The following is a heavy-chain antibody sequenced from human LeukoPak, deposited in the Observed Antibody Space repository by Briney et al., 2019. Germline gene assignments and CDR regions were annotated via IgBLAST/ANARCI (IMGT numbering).Heavy chain of an antibody. V-gene: IGHV4-31*03. J-gene: IGHJ4*02. CDR1: GGSISSGGYY. Sequence: SETLSLTCTVSGGSISSGGYYWRWIRQHPGKGLEWIGYIYYSGSTYYNPSLKSRVTISVDTSKNQFSLKLSSVTAADTAVYYCARVSLPDYGDYEGLDYWGQGTLVTVSS. D-gene: IGHD4-17*01. CDR3: ARVSLPDYGDYEGLDY. CDR2: IYYSGST.